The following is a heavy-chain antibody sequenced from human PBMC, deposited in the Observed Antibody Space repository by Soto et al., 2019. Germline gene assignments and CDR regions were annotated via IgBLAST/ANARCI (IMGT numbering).Heavy chain of an antibody. J-gene: IGHJ4*02. Sequence: SETLSLTCTVSGYSISTDYYWGWIRQPPGKGLEWIGSIFQSGSTYYNPSLKSRVTISVDTSKNQFSLKLRSVTAADTAVYYCARGGGYYYNTGGYYADYWGQGTLVTVSS. CDR2: IFQSGST. CDR3: ARGGGYYYNTGGYYADY. D-gene: IGHD3-22*01. CDR1: GYSISTDYY. V-gene: IGHV4-38-2*02.